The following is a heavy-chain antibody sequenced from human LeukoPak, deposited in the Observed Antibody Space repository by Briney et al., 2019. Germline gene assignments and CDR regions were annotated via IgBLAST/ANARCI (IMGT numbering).Heavy chain of an antibody. D-gene: IGHD1-26*01. V-gene: IGHV4-39*01. CDR3: AAPGGGTYSHFNY. Sequence: SETLSLTCTVSGGSISITSNYWGWIRQPPGKGLEWIGSIYYSGSTYYNPSLKSRVTISVDTSKNQFSLKLSSVTAADTAVYYCAAPGGGTYSHFNYWGQGTLVTVSS. CDR2: IYYSGST. J-gene: IGHJ4*02. CDR1: GGSISITSNY.